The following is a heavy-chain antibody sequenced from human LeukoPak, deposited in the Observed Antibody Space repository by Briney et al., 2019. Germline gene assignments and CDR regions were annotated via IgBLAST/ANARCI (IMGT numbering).Heavy chain of an antibody. D-gene: IGHD4/OR15-4a*01. CDR2: IYYSGST. CDR3: ARTSMVVTGDAFDI. Sequence: SETLSLTCTVSGGSISSYYWSWIRQPPGKGPEWIGYIYYSGSTNYNPSLKSRVTISVDTSKNQFSLKLSSVTAADTAVYYCARTSMVVTGDAFDIWGQGTMVTVSS. CDR1: GGSISSYY. J-gene: IGHJ3*02. V-gene: IGHV4-59*12.